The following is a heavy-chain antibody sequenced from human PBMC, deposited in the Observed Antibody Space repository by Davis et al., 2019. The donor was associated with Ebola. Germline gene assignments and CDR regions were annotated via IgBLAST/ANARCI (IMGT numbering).Heavy chain of an antibody. CDR2: INHSGGT. D-gene: IGHD1-26*01. Sequence: SETLSLTCAVYGGSFSGYYWSWIRQPPGKGLEWIGEINHSGGTNYNPSLKSRVTISVDTSKNQFSLKLSSVTAADTAVYYCARGIGSYSGWFDPWGQGTLVTVSS. V-gene: IGHV4-34*01. CDR1: GGSFSGYY. J-gene: IGHJ5*02. CDR3: ARGIGSYSGWFDP.